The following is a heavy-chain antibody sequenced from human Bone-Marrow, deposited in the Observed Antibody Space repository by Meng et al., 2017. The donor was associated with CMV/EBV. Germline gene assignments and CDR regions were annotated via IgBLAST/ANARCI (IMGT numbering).Heavy chain of an antibody. CDR1: GFSLSTSGMC. V-gene: IGHV2-70*20. CDR3: ARSHSIFGVVPFDY. CDR2: IDWDDDK. J-gene: IGHJ4*02. D-gene: IGHD3-3*01. Sequence: SGSMLVKSTQTLTMACTYSGFSLSTSGMCVSWVRQPPGKALEWLALIDWDDDKYYSTSLKTRLTISKDTSKNQVVLTMTNMDPVDTATYYCARSHSIFGVVPFDYWGQGTLVTVSS.